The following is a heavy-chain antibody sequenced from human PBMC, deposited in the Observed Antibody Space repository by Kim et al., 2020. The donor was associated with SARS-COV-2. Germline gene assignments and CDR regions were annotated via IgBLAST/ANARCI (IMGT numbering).Heavy chain of an antibody. Sequence: GGSLRLSCAASGFTFSSYGMHWVRQAPGKGLEWVAVIWYDGSNKYYADSVKGRFTISRDNSKNTLYLQMNSLRAEDTAVYYCARDLYSSSWYSAFDIWGQGTMVTVSS. V-gene: IGHV3-33*01. CDR3: ARDLYSSSWYSAFDI. D-gene: IGHD6-13*01. CDR2: IWYDGSNK. J-gene: IGHJ3*02. CDR1: GFTFSSYG.